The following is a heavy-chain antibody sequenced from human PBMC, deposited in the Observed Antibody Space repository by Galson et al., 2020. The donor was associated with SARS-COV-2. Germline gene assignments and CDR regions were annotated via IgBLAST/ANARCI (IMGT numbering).Heavy chain of an antibody. Sequence: GESLKISCAASGSTFSSYSMNWVRQAPGKGLEWISYISNSGSTIDYADSVKGRFTISRDNTKNSLYLQMNSLRAEDTALYYCARGRGYSYGYTDCWGQGTLVTVSS. D-gene: IGHD5-18*01. CDR2: ISNSGSTI. CDR3: ARGRGYSYGYTDC. J-gene: IGHJ4*02. V-gene: IGHV3-48*04. CDR1: GSTFSSYS.